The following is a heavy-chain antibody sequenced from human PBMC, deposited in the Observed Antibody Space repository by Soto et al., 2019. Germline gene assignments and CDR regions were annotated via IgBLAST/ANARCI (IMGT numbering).Heavy chain of an antibody. V-gene: IGHV3-23*01. CDR3: AKEAREDIVVVPAAIRRPFDI. J-gene: IGHJ3*02. CDR2: ISGSGGST. D-gene: IGHD2-2*02. CDR1: GFTFSSYA. Sequence: EVRLLESGGGLVQPGGSLRLSCAASGFTFSSYAMSWVRQAPGKGLEWVSAISGSGGSTYYADSVKGRFTISRDNSKNTLYLQMNSLRAEDTAVYYCAKEAREDIVVVPAAIRRPFDIWGQGTMVTVSS.